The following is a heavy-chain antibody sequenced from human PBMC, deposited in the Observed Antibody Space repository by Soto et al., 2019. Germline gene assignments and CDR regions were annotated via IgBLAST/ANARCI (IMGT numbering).Heavy chain of an antibody. Sequence: VPLLESGGALVQPGGSLRLSCAASGFIISNSAMSWVRQAPGKGLEWVSGISGSGGSIYYADSVKGRFTISRDNSENALYLQMNSLGAEDTAVYYGAKERGSSTAPFDYWGEGTLVTVSS. D-gene: IGHD6-13*01. J-gene: IGHJ4*02. CDR1: GFIISNSA. CDR3: AKERGSSTAPFDY. V-gene: IGHV3-23*01. CDR2: ISGSGGSI.